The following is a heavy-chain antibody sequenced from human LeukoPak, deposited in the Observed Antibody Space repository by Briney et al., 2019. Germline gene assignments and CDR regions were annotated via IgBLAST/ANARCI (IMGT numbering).Heavy chain of an antibody. D-gene: IGHD2-15*01. CDR3: ARVVVVAATGTFDY. Sequence: ASVKVSCKASGYTFTSYYMHWVRQAPGQGLEWMGIINPSGGSTSYAQKFQGRVTMTRDTSISTAYMELSRLRSDDTAVYYCARVVVVAATGTFDYWGQGTLVTVSS. CDR1: GYTFTSYY. V-gene: IGHV1-46*01. CDR2: INPSGGST. J-gene: IGHJ4*02.